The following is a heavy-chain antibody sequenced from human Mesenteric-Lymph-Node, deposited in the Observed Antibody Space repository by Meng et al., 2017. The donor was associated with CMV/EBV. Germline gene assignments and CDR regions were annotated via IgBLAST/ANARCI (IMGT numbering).Heavy chain of an antibody. D-gene: IGHD3-10*01. Sequence: GWIRQPPEKGLEWIGSIYHSGTSYNNPSLRSRLTISIDTSKNQISLKLSYVTAADTAVYYCVRHVKEAYYSGTGNLNWFDPWGQGTLVTVSS. CDR3: VRHVKEAYYSGTGNLNWFDP. CDR2: IYHSGTS. J-gene: IGHJ5*02. V-gene: IGHV4-39*01.